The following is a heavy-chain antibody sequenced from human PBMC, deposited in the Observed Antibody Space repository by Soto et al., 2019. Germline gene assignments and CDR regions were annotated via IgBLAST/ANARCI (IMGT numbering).Heavy chain of an antibody. CDR1: GITYSTSA. V-gene: IGHV3-23*01. J-gene: IGHJ4*02. CDR2: ISISGCSA. CDR3: AKDKLPLGQQLFFDY. D-gene: IGHD6-13*01. Sequence: PGGSLRLSCAASGITYSTSAMSWVRQAPGKGLEWVSDISISGCSAYYADSVKGRFAISRDNSKNTLYLQMNSLRAEDTAVYYCAKDKLPLGQQLFFDYWGQGTLVTVSS.